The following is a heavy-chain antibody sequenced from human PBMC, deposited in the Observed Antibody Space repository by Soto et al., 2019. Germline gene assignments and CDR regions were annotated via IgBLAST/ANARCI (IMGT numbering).Heavy chain of an antibody. CDR3: AREEAARPSDY. CDR1: GGSFSGYY. Sequence: PSETLSLTCAVYGGSFSGYYWSWIRQPPGKGLEWIGEINHSGSTNYNPSLKSRVTISVDTSKNQFSPKLSSVTAADTAVYYCAREEAARPSDYWGQGTLVTVSS. D-gene: IGHD6-6*01. J-gene: IGHJ4*02. V-gene: IGHV4-34*01. CDR2: INHSGST.